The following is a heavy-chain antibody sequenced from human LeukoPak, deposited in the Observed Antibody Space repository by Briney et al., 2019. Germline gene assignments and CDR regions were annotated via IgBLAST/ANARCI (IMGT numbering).Heavy chain of an antibody. CDR2: ITSSGDDI. J-gene: IGHJ4*02. CDR3: ASDIVATSGDF. D-gene: IGHD5-12*01. Sequence: PGGSLRLSCAASGFTFSDYYMSWIRQAPGKGLEWVASITSSGDDIYYADSVKGRFTISRDNAKNALFLRMSSLRVEDTATYYCASDIVATSGDFWGQGTLVSVSS. CDR1: GFTFSDYY. V-gene: IGHV3-11*01.